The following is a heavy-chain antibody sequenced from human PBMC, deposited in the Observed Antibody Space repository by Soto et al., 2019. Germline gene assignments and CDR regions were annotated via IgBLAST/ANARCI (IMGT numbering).Heavy chain of an antibody. J-gene: IGHJ4*02. V-gene: IGHV3-48*03. CDR3: VRDRHEPLPADVLRVTK. Sequence: EVQLVESGGGLVQPGGSLTLSCAASGFTFRSYEMHWVRQPPGKGLQWISYISADGSGTYYADSVRGRFTISRDNARNAVSLQINSLKADDPAIYYCVRDRHEPLPADVLRVTKWGQGTQVTVSS. D-gene: IGHD3-3*01. CDR2: ISADGSGT. CDR1: GFTFRSYE.